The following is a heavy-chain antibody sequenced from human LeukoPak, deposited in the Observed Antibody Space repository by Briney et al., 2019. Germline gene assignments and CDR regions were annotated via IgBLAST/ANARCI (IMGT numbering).Heavy chain of an antibody. Sequence: PSETLSLPCTVSGGSISSGSYYWSWIRQPAGKGLEWIGRIYTSGSTNYNPSLKSRVTISVDTSKNQFSLKLSSVTAADTAVYYCAREVPRQKYYYGSGTAPGWGQGTLVTVSS. D-gene: IGHD3-10*01. CDR2: IYTSGST. J-gene: IGHJ4*02. V-gene: IGHV4-61*02. CDR1: GGSISSGSYY. CDR3: AREVPRQKYYYGSGTAPG.